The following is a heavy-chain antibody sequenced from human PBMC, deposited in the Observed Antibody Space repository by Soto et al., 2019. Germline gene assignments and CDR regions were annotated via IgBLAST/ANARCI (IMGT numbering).Heavy chain of an antibody. CDR3: AKATPIAVAEGVEKFDY. J-gene: IGHJ4*02. Sequence: GGSLRLSCSASGFTFSSYAMHWVRQAPGKGLEYVSAISSNGGSTYYADSVKGRFTISRDNSKNTLYLQMSSLRAEDTAVYYCAKATPIAVAEGVEKFDYWGQGTLVTVSS. V-gene: IGHV3-64D*08. CDR2: ISSNGGST. D-gene: IGHD6-19*01. CDR1: GFTFSSYA.